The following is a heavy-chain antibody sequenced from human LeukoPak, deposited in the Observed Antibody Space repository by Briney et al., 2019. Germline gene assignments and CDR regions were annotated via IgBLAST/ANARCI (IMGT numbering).Heavy chain of an antibody. V-gene: IGHV3-74*01. J-gene: IGHJ4*02. CDR3: ARDFGGNSDF. D-gene: IGHD4-23*01. CDR2: MNVEGSVT. CDR1: GCTVSSYW. Sequence: PGGSLRLSCAASGCTVSSYWMHWVRQVPGKGLVWVSRMNVEGSVTSYADFVKGRFTISRDIAKNTLYLQMNTLTAEDTAVYYCARDFGGNSDFWGQGTLVTVSS.